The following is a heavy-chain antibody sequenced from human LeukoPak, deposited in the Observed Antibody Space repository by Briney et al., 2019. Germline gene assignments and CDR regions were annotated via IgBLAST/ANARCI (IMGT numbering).Heavy chain of an antibody. D-gene: IGHD1-1*01. J-gene: IGHJ4*02. V-gene: IGHV4-34*01. CDR2: INQSGST. CDR1: GGSFSDYD. CDR3: ARYVPVKTGTTRASFDY. Sequence: SETLSLTCAVYGGSFSDYDWSWIRQPPEKGLEWIGEINQSGSTNCAPSLKSRASMSIDTSKSQFSLNLRSVTAADTAVYYCARYVPVKTGTTRASFDYWGQGALVTVSS.